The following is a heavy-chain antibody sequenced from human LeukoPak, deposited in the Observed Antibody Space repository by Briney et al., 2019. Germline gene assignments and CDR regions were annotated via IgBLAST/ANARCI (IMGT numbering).Heavy chain of an antibody. CDR1: GFTFDDYA. CDR2: ISWNSGSI. Sequence: GRSLRLSCAASGFTFDDYAMHWVRQAPGKGLEWVSGISWNSGSIGYADSVKGRFNISRDNAQNSLYLQMNSLRAQDTALYYCAKDMEVRARYYYMDVWGKGTTVTVSS. V-gene: IGHV3-9*01. CDR3: AKDMEVRARYYYMDV. D-gene: IGHD3-10*01. J-gene: IGHJ6*03.